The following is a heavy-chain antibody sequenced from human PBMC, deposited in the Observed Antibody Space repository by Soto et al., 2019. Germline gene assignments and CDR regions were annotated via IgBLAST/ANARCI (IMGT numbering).Heavy chain of an antibody. CDR2: ISYDGSNK. CDR3: AREYSSSWYAFFDY. J-gene: IGHJ4*02. CDR1: GFTFSSYG. D-gene: IGHD6-13*01. Sequence: QVQLVESGGGVVQPGRSLRLSCAASGFTFSSYGMHWVRQAPGKGLEWVAVISYDGSNKYYADSVKGRFTISRDNSKDTLYLQMNSLRAEDTAVYYCAREYSSSWYAFFDYWGQGTLVTVSS. V-gene: IGHV3-30*03.